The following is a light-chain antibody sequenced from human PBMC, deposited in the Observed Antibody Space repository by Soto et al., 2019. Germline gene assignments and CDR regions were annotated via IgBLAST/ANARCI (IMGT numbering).Light chain of an antibody. V-gene: IGLV4-69*01. J-gene: IGLJ2*01. Sequence: QLVLTQSPFASASLGASVKLTCALSSGHSSYAIAWHQQQPEKGPRYLMKLNGDGSHSKGDGIPDRFSGSSSGAERYLTISSLQSEDEADYYCQTWGTGIGVFGGGTKLTVL. CDR2: LNGDGSH. CDR3: QTWGTGIGV. CDR1: SGHSSYA.